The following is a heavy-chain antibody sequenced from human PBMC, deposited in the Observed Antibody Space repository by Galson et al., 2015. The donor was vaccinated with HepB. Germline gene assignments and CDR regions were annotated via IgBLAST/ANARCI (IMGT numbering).Heavy chain of an antibody. J-gene: IGHJ4*02. Sequence: SVKVSCKASGGTFSSYTISWVRQAPGQGLEWMGRIIPILGIANYAQKFQGRVTITADKSTSTAYMELSSLRSEDTAVYYCARDGTPREQDSGYTVVTPVPNDYWGQGTLVTVSS. CDR1: GGTFSSYT. CDR3: ARDGTPREQDSGYTVVTPVPNDY. CDR2: IIPILGIA. V-gene: IGHV1-69*04. D-gene: IGHD4-23*01.